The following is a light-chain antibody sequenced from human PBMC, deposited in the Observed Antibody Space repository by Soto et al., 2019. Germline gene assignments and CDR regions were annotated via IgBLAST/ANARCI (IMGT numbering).Light chain of an antibody. J-gene: IGKJ1*01. CDR1: QSVSSSY. CDR3: QQYGSSPGA. Sequence: EIVLTQSPGTLSLSPGERATLSCRASQSVSSSYLAWYQQKPGQAPRLLIYGASSRATGIPDRFSGSGSGKDFTRTISRLEPEDYAVYYCQQYGSSPGAFGQRTKVEIK. CDR2: GAS. V-gene: IGKV3-20*01.